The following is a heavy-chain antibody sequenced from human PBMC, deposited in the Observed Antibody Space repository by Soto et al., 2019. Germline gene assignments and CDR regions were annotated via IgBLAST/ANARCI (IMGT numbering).Heavy chain of an antibody. CDR3: AKGVATAVPALDY. CDR2: VSWNSGAK. J-gene: IGHJ4*02. V-gene: IGHV3-9*01. CDR1: GFSFDDFV. D-gene: IGHD2-21*02. Sequence: GGSLRLSCVASGFSFDDFVMNWVRQRPGKGLEWVSSVSWNSGAKLYADSVKSRFAISRDSAKKSVYLQMNSLRPDDTAFYYCAKGVATAVPALDYWGQGTLVTVSS.